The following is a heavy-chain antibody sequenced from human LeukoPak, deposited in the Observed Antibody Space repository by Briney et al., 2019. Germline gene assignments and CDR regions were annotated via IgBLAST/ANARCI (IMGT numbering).Heavy chain of an antibody. J-gene: IGHJ4*02. CDR2: IYYSGST. V-gene: IGHV4-39*01. Sequence: SETLSLTCTVSGGSISSSSYYWGWIRQPPGKGLEWIGSIYYSGSTYYNPSLKSRVTISVDTSKNQFSLKLSSVTAADTAVYYCAITITMIVVVIPNYFDYWGQGTLVTVSS. CDR3: AITITMIVVVIPNYFDY. CDR1: GGSISSSSYY. D-gene: IGHD3-22*01.